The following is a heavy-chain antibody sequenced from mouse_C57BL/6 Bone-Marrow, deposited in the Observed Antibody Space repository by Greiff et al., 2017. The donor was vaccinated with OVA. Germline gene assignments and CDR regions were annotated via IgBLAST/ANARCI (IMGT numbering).Heavy chain of an antibody. D-gene: IGHD1-2*01. V-gene: IGHV1-4*01. J-gene: IGHJ3*01. CDR3: AAYYGGFAY. Sequence: VQLQQSGAELVRPGASVKMSCKASGYTFTSYSMHWVKQRPGQGLEWIGYINPSSGYTKYNQKFKDKATLTADKSSSTAYMQLSSLTSEDSAVYYCAAYYGGFAYWGQGTLVTVSA. CDR1: GYTFTSYS. CDR2: INPSSGYT.